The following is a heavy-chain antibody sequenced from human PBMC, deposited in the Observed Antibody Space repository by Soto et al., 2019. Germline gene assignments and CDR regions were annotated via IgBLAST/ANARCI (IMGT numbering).Heavy chain of an antibody. Sequence: PSESLSLTCAVYGGSFSGHHLTWMRQPPGKGLEWIGGINHSGSTNSNPSLKSRVTMSVDTSKNQFSLTLSSVTAADTAVYYCARAGAYSNYVLWGQGTLVTVSS. CDR2: INHSGST. D-gene: IGHD4-4*01. J-gene: IGHJ4*02. CDR1: GGSFSGHH. CDR3: ARAGAYSNYVL. V-gene: IGHV4-34*01.